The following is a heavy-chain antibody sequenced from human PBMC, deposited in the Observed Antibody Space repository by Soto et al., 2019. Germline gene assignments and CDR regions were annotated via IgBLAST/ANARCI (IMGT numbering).Heavy chain of an antibody. V-gene: IGHV1-18*01. CDR2: ISPHNRNT. J-gene: IGHJ4*02. Sequence: QVQLVQSGAEVKRPGDSVKVSCQASGYTFGHFYITWVRQAPGQGLEWMGAISPHNRNTNYAEKFRGRVTMTTDTSRTTGYMELRSLRSGDTAVYYCARDEGGYDILTGYYKAHHFDQWGQGALVTVSS. CDR1: GYTFGHFY. CDR3: ARDEGGYDILTGYYKAHHFDQ. D-gene: IGHD3-9*01.